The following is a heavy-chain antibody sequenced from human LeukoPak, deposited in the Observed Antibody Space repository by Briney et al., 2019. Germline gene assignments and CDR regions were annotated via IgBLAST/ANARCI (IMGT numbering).Heavy chain of an antibody. CDR3: ARDQYSSSWYYYYYGMDV. D-gene: IGHD6-13*01. CDR1: GFTFSSYA. Sequence: PGGSQRLSCAASGFTFSSYAMHWVRQAPGKGLEWVALISYDGSNKYSADSVKGRFTISRDNSKNTLYLQMNSLRAEDTAVYYCARDQYSSSWYYYYYGMDVWGQGTTVTVSS. V-gene: IGHV3-30-3*01. CDR2: ISYDGSNK. J-gene: IGHJ6*02.